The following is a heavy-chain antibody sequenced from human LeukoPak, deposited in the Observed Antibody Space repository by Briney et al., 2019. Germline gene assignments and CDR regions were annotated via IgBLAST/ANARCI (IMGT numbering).Heavy chain of an antibody. D-gene: IGHD2-15*01. CDR3: ARDPPGYCSGGSCYSYGMDV. Sequence: GASVKVSCKASGYTFTGYYTHWVRQAPGQGLEWMGWINPNSSGTNYAQKFQGRVTMTRDTSISTAYMELSRLRSDDTAVYYCARDPPGYCSGGSCYSYGMDVWGQGTTVTVSS. J-gene: IGHJ6*02. CDR1: GYTFTGYY. V-gene: IGHV1-2*02. CDR2: INPNSSGT.